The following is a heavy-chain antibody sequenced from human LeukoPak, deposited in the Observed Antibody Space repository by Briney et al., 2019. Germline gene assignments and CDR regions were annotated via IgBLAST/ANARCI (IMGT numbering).Heavy chain of an antibody. V-gene: IGHV3-72*01. CDR1: GFTSSDYL. CDR2: IRVKASSYTT. J-gene: IGHJ4*02. D-gene: IGHD6-19*01. Sequence: GGSLRLSCGASGFTSSDYLMDWVRQTPGKGLEWVARIRVKASSYTTEYAASVEGRFIISRDDSKSSLYLQMNSLKSEDTAVYYCAAGARGSAPFDYWGQGTPVTVSS. CDR3: AAGARGSAPFDY.